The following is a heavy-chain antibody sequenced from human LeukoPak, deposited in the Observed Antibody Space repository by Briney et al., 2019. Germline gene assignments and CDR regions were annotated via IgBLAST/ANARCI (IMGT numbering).Heavy chain of an antibody. CDR1: GFTFSSHL. CDR3: VRLSSGFYGLIDH. Sequence: GGSLRLSCVASGFTFSSHLMHWVRQVPGKGLVWVSRIDSDGSKTDYADSVKGRFTFSRDNARNTLYLQMNSLRAEDTAVYYCVRLSSGFYGLIDHWGQGTLVTVSS. D-gene: IGHD3-22*01. CDR2: IDSDGSKT. J-gene: IGHJ4*02. V-gene: IGHV3-74*01.